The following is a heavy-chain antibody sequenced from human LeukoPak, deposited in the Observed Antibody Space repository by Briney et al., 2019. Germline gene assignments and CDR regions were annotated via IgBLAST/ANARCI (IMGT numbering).Heavy chain of an antibody. D-gene: IGHD1-26*01. CDR3: GGGGTYSQFDY. CDR2: MYYSGST. Sequence: PSETLSLTCAVTGGSIRSYYWNWVRQPPGKGLEWIGYMYYSGSTNYNPSLKSRVTISGDTSNNQFSLKLNSVTAADTAVYYCGGGGTYSQFDYWGQGTLVTVSS. V-gene: IGHV4-59*01. CDR1: GGSIRSYY. J-gene: IGHJ4*02.